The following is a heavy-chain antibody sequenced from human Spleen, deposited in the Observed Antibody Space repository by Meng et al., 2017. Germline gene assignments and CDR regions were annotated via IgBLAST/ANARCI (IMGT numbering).Heavy chain of an antibody. CDR1: GYTLTEDG. V-gene: IGHV1-8*01. CDR2: MNPNSGNT. CDR3: ARDEDISAAGKLFGDY. Sequence: QVQMCHRGAGVKKPGASWRVSCDTSGYTLTEDGFSWVRQAPGQGLEWMGWMNPNSGNTGYAQKFQGRVTMTGDTSIGTAYMELRGLTSDDTAMYYCARDEDISAAGKLFGDYWGQGTLVTVSS. J-gene: IGHJ4*02. D-gene: IGHD6-13*01.